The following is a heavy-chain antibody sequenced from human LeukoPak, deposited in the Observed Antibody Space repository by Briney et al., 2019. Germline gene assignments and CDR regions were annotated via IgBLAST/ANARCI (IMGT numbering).Heavy chain of an antibody. Sequence: SETLSLTCTVSGDSISSSTYYWGWIRQPAGKGLEWIGRIYASGNTDYSPSLKSRLTISLDTSKNQFSLRLSSVTAADTAVYYCARDGFYCSGSDCSKGRWYSHYYMDVWGKGTTVTVSS. CDR2: IYASGNT. V-gene: IGHV4-61*02. CDR3: ARDGFYCSGSDCSKGRWYSHYYMDV. CDR1: GDSISSSTYY. J-gene: IGHJ6*03. D-gene: IGHD5-12*01.